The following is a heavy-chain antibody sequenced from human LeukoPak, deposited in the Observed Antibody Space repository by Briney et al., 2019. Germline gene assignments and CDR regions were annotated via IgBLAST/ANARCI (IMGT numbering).Heavy chain of an antibody. CDR3: AREAGEAFDI. CDR1: GFSFSSYS. CDR2: IGSRSSSI. V-gene: IGHV3-21*01. Sequence: PGGSLRLSCAASGFSFSSYSMNWVRQAPGKGLEWVSSIGSRSSSIYYADSVKGRFTISRDNAKNSLYLQMNSLRADDTAVYYCAREAGEAFDIWGQGTMVTVSS. J-gene: IGHJ3*02. D-gene: IGHD3-10*01.